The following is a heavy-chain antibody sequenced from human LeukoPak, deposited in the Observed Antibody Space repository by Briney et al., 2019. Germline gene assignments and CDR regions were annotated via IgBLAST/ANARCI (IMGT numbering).Heavy chain of an antibody. CDR1: GFTFNYW. Sequence: PGGSLRLSCTGTGFTFNYWMHWVRQAPGKGLVWVSRISADGSSTFYAGSVKGRFTISRDNAKNTLYLQMNSLRAEDTAVYYCTRGYSGYGNFDCWGQGTMVTVSS. J-gene: IGHJ4*02. CDR2: ISADGSST. D-gene: IGHD5-12*01. V-gene: IGHV3-74*01. CDR3: TRGYSGYGNFDC.